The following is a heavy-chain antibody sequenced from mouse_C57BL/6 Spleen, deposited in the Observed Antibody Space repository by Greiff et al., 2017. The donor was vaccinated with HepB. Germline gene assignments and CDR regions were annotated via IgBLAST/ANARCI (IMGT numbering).Heavy chain of an antibody. CDR2: IYPRSGNT. Sequence: VKLMESGAELARPGASVKLSCKASGYTFTSYGISWVKQRTGQGLEWIGEIYPRSGNTYYNEKFKGKATLTADKSSSTAYMGLRSLTSEDSAVYVCARKGGNQGDYWGQGTTLTVSS. V-gene: IGHV1-81*01. D-gene: IGHD2-1*01. CDR3: ARKGGNQGDY. J-gene: IGHJ2*01. CDR1: GYTFTSYG.